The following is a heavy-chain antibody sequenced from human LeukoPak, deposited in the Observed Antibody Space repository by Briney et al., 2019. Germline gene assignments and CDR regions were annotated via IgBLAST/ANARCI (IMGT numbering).Heavy chain of an antibody. CDR1: GGSFSGYY. CDR3: ARVRRSSSWYDWFDP. J-gene: IGHJ5*02. Sequence: SETLSLTCAVYGGSFSGYYWSWIRQPPGKGLEWIGEINHSGSTNYNPSLKSRVTISVDTSKNQFSLKLSSVTAADTAAYYCARVRRSSSWYDWFDPWGQGTLVTVSS. CDR2: INHSGST. V-gene: IGHV4-34*01. D-gene: IGHD6-13*01.